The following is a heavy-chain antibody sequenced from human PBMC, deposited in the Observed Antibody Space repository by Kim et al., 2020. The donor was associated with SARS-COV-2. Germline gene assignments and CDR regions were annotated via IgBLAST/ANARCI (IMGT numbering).Heavy chain of an antibody. CDR3: ARDTPPDMVRGVMGEGWFDP. J-gene: IGHJ5*02. CDR2: ISSSSSYL. V-gene: IGHV3-21*01. D-gene: IGHD3-10*01. Sequence: WGSLRLSCAASGFTFSIYSLNWVRQSPGKGLEWVSSISSSSSYLYYAVSVQGRFTISRDNAKNSLYLQMNSLRAEDTAVYYCARDTPPDMVRGVMGEGWFDPWGQGTLVTVSS. CDR1: GFTFSIYS.